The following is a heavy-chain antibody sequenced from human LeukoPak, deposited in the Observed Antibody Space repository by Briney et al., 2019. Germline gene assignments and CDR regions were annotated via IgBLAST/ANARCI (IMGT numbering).Heavy chain of an antibody. CDR3: AKAEGATLYYYGVDV. Sequence: GGSLRLSCVASEFTFSNYAMNWVRQAPGEGLEWVSTISLGGGVTYTADSVKGRFTISSDNSKYTLYLQMNRLRADDTAVYYCAKAEGATLYYYGVDVWGQGTTVTVSS. J-gene: IGHJ6*02. CDR1: EFTFSNYA. V-gene: IGHV3-23*01. CDR2: ISLGGGVT.